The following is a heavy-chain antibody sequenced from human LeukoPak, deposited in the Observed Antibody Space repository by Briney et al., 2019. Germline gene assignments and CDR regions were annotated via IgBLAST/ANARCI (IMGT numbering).Heavy chain of an antibody. CDR3: ARDLVWFGEPKGYYNYMDV. CDR1: GFTFDDYG. J-gene: IGHJ6*03. CDR2: INWNGGST. D-gene: IGHD3-10*01. Sequence: GGSLRLSCAASGFTFDDYGMSWVRQAPGKGLEWVSGINWNGGSTGYADSVKGRFTISRDNAKNSLYLQMNTLRAEDTAVYYCARDLVWFGEPKGYYNYMDVWGKGTTVTVSS. V-gene: IGHV3-20*04.